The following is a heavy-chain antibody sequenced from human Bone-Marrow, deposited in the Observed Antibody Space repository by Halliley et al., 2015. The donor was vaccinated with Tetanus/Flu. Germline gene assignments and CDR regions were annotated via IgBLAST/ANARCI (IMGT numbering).Heavy chain of an antibody. J-gene: IGHJ2*01. CDR1: GGTFSNYA. D-gene: IGHD3-22*01. CDR3: AKGGVTRIVSAGGNFDL. CDR2: IIPMFGTE. V-gene: IGHV1-69*01. Sequence: QLVQSGAEVKKPGSSVKVSCKASGGTFSNYAISWVRQAPGQGLEWMGGIIPMFGTENYAQKFRGRVTVTADESTSTAYMELSSLRSEDTAVYYCAKGGVTRIVSAGGNFDLWGRGSLVTVSS.